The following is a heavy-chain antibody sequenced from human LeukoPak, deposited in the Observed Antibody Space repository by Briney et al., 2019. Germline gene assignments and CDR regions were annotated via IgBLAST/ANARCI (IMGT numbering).Heavy chain of an antibody. Sequence: GGSLRLSCAASGFTFSSYAMSWVRQAPGKGLEWVSAISGSGGSTYYADSVKGRFTISRDNSKNTLYLQMNSLRAVDTAVYYCAKDLGRWELLDAFDIWGQGTMVTVSS. CDR1: GFTFSSYA. V-gene: IGHV3-23*01. J-gene: IGHJ3*02. D-gene: IGHD1-26*01. CDR2: ISGSGGST. CDR3: AKDLGRWELLDAFDI.